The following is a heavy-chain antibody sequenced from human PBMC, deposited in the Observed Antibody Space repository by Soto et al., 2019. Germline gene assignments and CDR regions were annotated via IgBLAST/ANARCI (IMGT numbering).Heavy chain of an antibody. D-gene: IGHD3-3*01. V-gene: IGHV3-33*01. CDR2: IWYDGSNK. CDR3: ASGYDFWSGYYSSFDY. Sequence: GGSLRLSCAASGFTFSSYGMHWVRQAPGKGLEWVAVIWYDGSNKYYADSVKGRFTISRDNSKNTLYLQMNSLRAEDTAVYYCASGYDFWSGYYSSFDYWGQGTLVTVSS. J-gene: IGHJ4*02. CDR1: GFTFSSYG.